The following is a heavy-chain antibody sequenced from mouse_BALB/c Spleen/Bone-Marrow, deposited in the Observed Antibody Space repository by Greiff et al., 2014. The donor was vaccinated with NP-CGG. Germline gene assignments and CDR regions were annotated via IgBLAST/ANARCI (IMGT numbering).Heavy chain of an antibody. CDR1: LFTFFIYS. CDR3: ARDRGYFDY. J-gene: IGHJ2*01. V-gene: IGHV5-9-4*01. Sequence: LFNPLISLKLSFSSSLFTFFIYSISFFLHSPYNILYFVSEISIGGSYTYYPDTVTGRFTISRDNAKNTLYLEMSSLRSEDTAMYYCARDRGYFDYWGQGTTLTVSS. D-gene: IGHD3-1*01. CDR2: ISIGGSYT.